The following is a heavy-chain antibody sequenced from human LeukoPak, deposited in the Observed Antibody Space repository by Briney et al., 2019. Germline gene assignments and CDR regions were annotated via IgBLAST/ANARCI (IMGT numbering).Heavy chain of an antibody. CDR1: GFTFSSYG. J-gene: IGHJ4*02. Sequence: PGGSLRLSCAASGFTFSSYGMHWVRQAPGKGLEWVAVISYDGSNKYYADSVKGRFTISRDNSKNTLYLQMNSLRAEDTAVYYCAKDMVPVPATAIGLGFPDYWGQGTLVTVSS. CDR2: ISYDGSNK. D-gene: IGHD2-21*02. CDR3: AKDMVPVPATAIGLGFPDY. V-gene: IGHV3-30*18.